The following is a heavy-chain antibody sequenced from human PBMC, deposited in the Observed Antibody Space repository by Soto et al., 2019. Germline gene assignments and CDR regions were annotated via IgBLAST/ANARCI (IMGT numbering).Heavy chain of an antibody. J-gene: IGHJ5*02. Sequence: PSETLSLTCTVSGGSISSGGYYWSWIRQHPGKGLEWIGYIYYSGSTYYNPSLKSRVTISVDTSKNQFSLKLSSVTAADTAVYYCARTAAGMVNWFDPWGQGTLVTVSS. CDR2: IYYSGST. V-gene: IGHV4-31*03. D-gene: IGHD2-21*02. CDR3: ARTAAGMVNWFDP. CDR1: GGSISSGGYY.